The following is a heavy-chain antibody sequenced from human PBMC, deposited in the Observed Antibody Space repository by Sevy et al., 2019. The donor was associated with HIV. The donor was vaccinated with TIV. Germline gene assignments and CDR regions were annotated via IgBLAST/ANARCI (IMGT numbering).Heavy chain of an antibody. CDR3: ARPHTSGWTRFEH. D-gene: IGHD6-19*01. V-gene: IGHV4-59*01. CDR1: GDSITSYY. CDR2: VHNGGST. Sequence: SETLSLTCTVSGDSITSYYWAWIRQPPGKGLEWIGNVHNGGSTNYNPTLNSRLTISVDTTNNQFSLKLGSVTVADTAVYFCARPHTSGWTRFEHWGQGILVIVSS. J-gene: IGHJ4*02.